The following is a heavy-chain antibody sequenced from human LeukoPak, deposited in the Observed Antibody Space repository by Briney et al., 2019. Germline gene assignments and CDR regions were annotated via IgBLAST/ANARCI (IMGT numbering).Heavy chain of an antibody. J-gene: IGHJ5*02. CDR2: IIPIFGTA. CDR1: GGTFSSYA. CDR3: ARGFCSSTSCYRGGERSWFDP. D-gene: IGHD2-2*02. Sequence: SVKVSCKASGGTFSSYAISWVRQAPGQGLEWMGGIIPIFGTANYAQKFQGRVTITTDESTSTAYMELSSLRSEDTAAYYCARGFCSSTSCYRGGERSWFDPWGQGTLVTVSS. V-gene: IGHV1-69*05.